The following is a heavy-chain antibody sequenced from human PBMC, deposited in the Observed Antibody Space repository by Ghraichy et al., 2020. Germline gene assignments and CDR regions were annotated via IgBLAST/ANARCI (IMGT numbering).Heavy chain of an antibody. Sequence: GGSLRLSCAASGFTFSSPAMHWVRQAPGKGLEWVAVIWHDGSNEYYTDSVKGRFTISRDNSKNTLYLQMNSLRAEDTAVYFCARDPVGGGFCNFCLDSWGQGTRVTVSS. CDR2: IWHDGSNE. CDR1: GFTFSSPA. CDR3: ARDPVGGGFCNFCLDS. D-gene: IGHD2-21*02. J-gene: IGHJ4*02. V-gene: IGHV3-33*01.